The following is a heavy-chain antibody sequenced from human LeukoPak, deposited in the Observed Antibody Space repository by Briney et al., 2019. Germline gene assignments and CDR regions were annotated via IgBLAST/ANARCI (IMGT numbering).Heavy chain of an antibody. J-gene: IGHJ4*02. CDR3: AIAYSSSYYFDY. CDR1: GGSISSSSYY. CDR2: IYYSGST. V-gene: IGHV4-39*07. Sequence: PSETLSLTCTVSGGSISSSSYYWGWIRQPPGKGLEWIGSIYYSGSTYYNPSLKSRVTISVDTSKNQFSLKLSSVTAADTAVYYCAIAYSSSYYFDYWGQGTLVTVSS. D-gene: IGHD6-6*01.